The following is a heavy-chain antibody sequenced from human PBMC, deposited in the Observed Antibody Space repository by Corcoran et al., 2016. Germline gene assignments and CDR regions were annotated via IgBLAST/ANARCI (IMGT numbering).Heavy chain of an antibody. Sequence: QVQLVQSGAEVKKPGASVRVSCKASGYTFTSYSISWVRQAPGQGLEWMGWNSAYDGNTNYAQKFQGRVTMTTDASTSTAYMELRSLTSDDTAGYCCARSLTNEVLVRCSLANWGQGTLVTVSS. J-gene: IGHJ4*02. D-gene: IGHD6-13*01. CDR3: ARSLTNEVLVRCSLAN. CDR2: NSAYDGNT. CDR1: GYTFTSYS. V-gene: IGHV1-18*01.